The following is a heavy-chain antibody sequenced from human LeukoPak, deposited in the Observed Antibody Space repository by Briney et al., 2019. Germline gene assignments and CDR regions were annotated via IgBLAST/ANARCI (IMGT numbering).Heavy chain of an antibody. J-gene: IGHJ5*02. D-gene: IGHD3-3*01. CDR2: IYYSGST. Sequence: SETLSLTCTVSGGSISSYYWSWIRQPPGKGLEWIGYIYYSGSTNYNPSLKSQVTISVDTSKNQFSLKLSSVTAADTAVYYCASQYYDFWSGNTGWFDPWGQGTLVTVSS. CDR1: GGSISSYY. CDR3: ASQYYDFWSGNTGWFDP. V-gene: IGHV4-59*08.